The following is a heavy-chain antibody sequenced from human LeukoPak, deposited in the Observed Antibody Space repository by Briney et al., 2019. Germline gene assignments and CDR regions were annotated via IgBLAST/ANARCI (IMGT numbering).Heavy chain of an antibody. D-gene: IGHD4-17*01. J-gene: IGHJ4*02. CDR3: ARGYGPTFDY. Sequence: SETLSLTCAVYGGSFSGYYWSWIRQPPGKGLEWIGEINHSRSTNYNPSLKSRVTISVDTSKNQFSLKLSSVTAADTAVYYCARGYGPTFDYWGQGTLVTVSS. CDR2: INHSRST. CDR1: GGSFSGYY. V-gene: IGHV4-34*01.